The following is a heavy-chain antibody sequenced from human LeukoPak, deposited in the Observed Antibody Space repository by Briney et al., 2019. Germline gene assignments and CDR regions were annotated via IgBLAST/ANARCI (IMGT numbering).Heavy chain of an antibody. D-gene: IGHD3-3*01. J-gene: IGHJ5*02. CDR2: MNPNSGNT. V-gene: IGHV1-8*03. CDR3: ARSYYDFWSGSLNWFDP. CDR1: GYTFTSYD. Sequence: ASVKVSCKASGYTFTSYDINWVRQATGQGLEWMGWMNPNSGNTGYAQKFQGRVTITRNTSISTAYMELSSLRSEDTAVCYCARSYYDFWSGSLNWFDPWGQGTLVTVSS.